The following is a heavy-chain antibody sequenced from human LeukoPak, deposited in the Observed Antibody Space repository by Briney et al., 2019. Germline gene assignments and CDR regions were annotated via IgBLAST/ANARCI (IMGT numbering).Heavy chain of an antibody. CDR2: IIPIFGTA. CDR1: GGTFSSYA. J-gene: IGHJ4*02. Sequence: GASVKVSCKASGGTFSSYAISWVRQAPGQGLEWMGGIIPIFGTANYAQKFQGRVTITADESTSTAYMELSSLRSEDTAVYYCARDLGYYDSSGYRTGGADYWGQGTLVTVSS. D-gene: IGHD3-22*01. V-gene: IGHV1-69*13. CDR3: ARDLGYYDSSGYRTGGADY.